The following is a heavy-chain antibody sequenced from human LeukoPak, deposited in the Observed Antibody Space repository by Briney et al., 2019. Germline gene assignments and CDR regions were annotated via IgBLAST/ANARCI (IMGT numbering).Heavy chain of an antibody. J-gene: IGHJ4*02. CDR3: AREYGSGSYDYLDY. Sequence: GGSLRLSCAASGFTFSSYGMHWVRQAPGKGLEWGAVIWYDGSNKYYADSVKGRFTISRDNSKNTLYLQMNSLRAEDTAVYYCAREYGSGSYDYLDYWGQGTLVTVSS. CDR1: GFTFSSYG. CDR2: IWYDGSNK. V-gene: IGHV3-33*01. D-gene: IGHD3-10*01.